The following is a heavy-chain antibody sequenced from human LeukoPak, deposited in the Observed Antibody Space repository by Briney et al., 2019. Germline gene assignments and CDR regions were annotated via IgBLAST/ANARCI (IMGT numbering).Heavy chain of an antibody. CDR3: ARGYSSGWYWFDP. CDR1: GGSISSYY. V-gene: IGHV4-59*01. D-gene: IGHD6-19*01. CDR2: IYYSGST. J-gene: IGHJ5*02. Sequence: SETLSLTCTVSGGSISSYYWSWIRQPPGKGLEWIGYIYYSGSTYYNPSLKSRVTISVDTSKNQFSLKLSSVTAADTAVYYCARGYSSGWYWFDPWGQGTLVTVSS.